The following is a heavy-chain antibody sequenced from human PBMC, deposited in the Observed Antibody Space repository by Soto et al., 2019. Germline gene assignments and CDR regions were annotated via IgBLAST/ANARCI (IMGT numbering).Heavy chain of an antibody. CDR3: ARGRTWPGGGFDS. Sequence: DVQLEESGGGLAQPGGSVRLSCAASGFSFSSYGMNWVRQAPGKGLEWISYITTDGSAVHYADSVRGRFAVSRDNANNSLYLHVNDLRDDDTAVYYCARGRTWPGGGFDSWGQGTLLIVSS. D-gene: IGHD1-7*01. V-gene: IGHV3-48*02. CDR1: GFSFSSYG. CDR2: ITTDGSAV. J-gene: IGHJ4*02.